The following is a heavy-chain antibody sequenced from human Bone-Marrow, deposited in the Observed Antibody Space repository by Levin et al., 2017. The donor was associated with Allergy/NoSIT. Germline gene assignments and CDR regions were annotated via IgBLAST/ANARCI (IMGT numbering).Heavy chain of an antibody. J-gene: IGHJ5*01. Sequence: SETLSLTCTVSADSSGNSYWTWIRQSPGTGLEWIGYIHYTGATNSNPALKSRVTISLDTSKNHFSLTLRPVTAADTAVYYCARGDGWYTNSWFDSWGQGTLVTVSS. D-gene: IGHD6-13*01. V-gene: IGHV4-59*01. CDR2: IHYTGAT. CDR3: ARGDGWYTNSWFDS. CDR1: ADSSGNSY.